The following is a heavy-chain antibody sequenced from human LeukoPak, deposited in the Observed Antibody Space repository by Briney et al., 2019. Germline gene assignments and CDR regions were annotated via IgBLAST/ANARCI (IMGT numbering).Heavy chain of an antibody. CDR2: ISGYNGNT. CDR3: ARDGQWLPLDY. V-gene: IGHV1-18*01. Sequence: GASVTVSCKASGYTFSNYGVTWVRQAPGQGLEWMGWISGYNGNTNYARKLRGRVTMTTDTSTSMASMELGSLTSDDTAVYYCARDGQWLPLDYWGQGTLVTVSS. CDR1: GYTFSNYG. J-gene: IGHJ4*02. D-gene: IGHD3-22*01.